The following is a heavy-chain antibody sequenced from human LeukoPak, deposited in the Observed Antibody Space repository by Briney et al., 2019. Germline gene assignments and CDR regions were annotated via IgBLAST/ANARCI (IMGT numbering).Heavy chain of an antibody. V-gene: IGHV4-34*01. J-gene: IGHJ4*02. D-gene: IGHD5-18*01. CDR2: INHSGST. Sequence: SETLSLTCAVYGGSFSGYYWSWIRQPPGKGLEWIGEINHSGSTNYNPSLKSRVTISVDTSKNQFSLKLSSVTAADTAVYYCARGLLPQGYSYGLYYFDYWGQGTLVTVSS. CDR3: ARGLLPQGYSYGLYYFDY. CDR1: GGSFSGYY.